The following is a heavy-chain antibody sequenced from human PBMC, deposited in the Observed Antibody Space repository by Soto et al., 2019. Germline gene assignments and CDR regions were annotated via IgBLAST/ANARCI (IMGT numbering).Heavy chain of an antibody. CDR1: GVSFSGYY. CDR3: ARKRGLRFLEWLHNWFDP. J-gene: IGHJ5*02. CDR2: INHSGST. V-gene: IGHV4-34*01. Sequence: ETLSLSCAVYGVSFSGYYWSWIRQPPGKGLEWIGEINHSGSTNYNPSLKSRVTISVDTSKNQFSLKLSSVTAADTAVYYCARKRGLRFLEWLHNWFDPWGQGTLVTVSS. D-gene: IGHD3-3*01.